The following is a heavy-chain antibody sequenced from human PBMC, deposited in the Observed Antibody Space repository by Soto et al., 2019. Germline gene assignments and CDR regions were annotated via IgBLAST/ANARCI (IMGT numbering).Heavy chain of an antibody. CDR2: INHSGST. J-gene: IGHJ3*02. CDR1: GGSLSGYY. CDR3: ARKGGCSGGSCYSGAFDI. D-gene: IGHD2-15*01. V-gene: IGHV4-34*01. Sequence: PAETLSLTCAVSGGSLSGYYWSWIRQPPGKGLEWIGEINHSGSTNYNPSLKSRVTISVDTSKNQFSLKLSSVTAADTAVYYCARKGGCSGGSCYSGAFDIWGQGTMVTVSS.